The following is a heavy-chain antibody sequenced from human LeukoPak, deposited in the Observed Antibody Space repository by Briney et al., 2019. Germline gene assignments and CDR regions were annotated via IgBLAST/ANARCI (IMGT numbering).Heavy chain of an antibody. CDR3: AKDRGGYSYGSSGY. Sequence: GGSLILSCAASGFTFSSYAMSWIRQAPGKGLEWVSAISGSGGSTYYADSVKGRFTISRDNSKNTLYLQMNSLRAEDTAVYYCAKDRGGYSYGSSGYWGQGTLVTVSS. CDR1: GFTFSSYA. D-gene: IGHD5-18*01. V-gene: IGHV3-23*01. J-gene: IGHJ4*02. CDR2: ISGSGGST.